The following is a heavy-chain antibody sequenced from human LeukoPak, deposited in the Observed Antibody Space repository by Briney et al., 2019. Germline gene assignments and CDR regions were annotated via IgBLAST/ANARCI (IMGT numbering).Heavy chain of an antibody. CDR3: AREGYQLLSGARYYYGMDV. Sequence: GGSLRLSCAASGFNFSSYAMSWVRQAPGKGLEWVSAISGSGGSTYYADSVKGRSTISRENAKNSLYLQMNSLRAGDTAVYYCAREGYQLLSGARYYYGMDVWGQGTTVTVSS. J-gene: IGHJ6*02. D-gene: IGHD2-2*01. CDR1: GFNFSSYA. CDR2: ISGSGGST. V-gene: IGHV3-23*01.